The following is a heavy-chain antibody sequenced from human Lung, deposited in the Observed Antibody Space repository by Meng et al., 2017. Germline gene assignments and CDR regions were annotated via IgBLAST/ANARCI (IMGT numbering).Heavy chain of an antibody. V-gene: IGHV4-4*02. Sequence: SGPGPVDPSGPRALTCAVSGGSISSSNWWSWVRQPPGKGLEWIGEIYHSGSTNYNPSLKSRVTISVDKSKNQFSLKLSSVTAADTAVYYCARGSITMVRGVSVFDPWGQGTLVTVSS. CDR2: IYHSGST. CDR3: ARGSITMVRGVSVFDP. CDR1: GGSISSSNW. J-gene: IGHJ5*02. D-gene: IGHD3-10*01.